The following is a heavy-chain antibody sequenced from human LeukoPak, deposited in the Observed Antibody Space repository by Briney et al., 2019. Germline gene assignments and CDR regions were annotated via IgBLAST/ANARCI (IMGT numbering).Heavy chain of an antibody. Sequence: GGSLRLSCAASGFTFSSYWMHWVCQAPGKGLVWVSRINSDGSSTSYADSVKGRFTISRDNAKNTLYLQMYSLRAEDTAVYYCARDLFPENDYGDPTGYWGQGTLVTVSS. J-gene: IGHJ4*02. CDR2: INSDGSST. V-gene: IGHV3-74*01. CDR3: ARDLFPENDYGDPTGY. D-gene: IGHD4-17*01. CDR1: GFTFSSYW.